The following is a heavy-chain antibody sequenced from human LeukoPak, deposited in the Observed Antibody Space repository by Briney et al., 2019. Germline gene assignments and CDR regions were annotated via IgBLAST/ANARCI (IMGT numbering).Heavy chain of an antibody. Sequence: SETLSLTCTVSGGSISSSSYYWGWIRQPPGKGLEWIGSIYYSGSTYYNPSLKSRVTISVDMSKNQFSLKLSSVTAADTAVYYCARLRVPYSYGYDYWGQGTLVTVSS. CDR1: GGSISSSSYY. CDR3: ARLRVPYSYGYDY. V-gene: IGHV4-39*01. J-gene: IGHJ4*02. D-gene: IGHD5-18*01. CDR2: IYYSGST.